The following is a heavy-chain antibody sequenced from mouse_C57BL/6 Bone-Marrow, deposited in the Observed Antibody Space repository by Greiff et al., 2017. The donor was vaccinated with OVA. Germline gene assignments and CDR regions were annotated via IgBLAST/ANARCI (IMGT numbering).Heavy chain of an antibody. CDR3: AILPGFAY. Sequence: VQLQQSGPELVKPGASVKIPCKASGYTFTDYNMDWVKQSHGKSLEWIGDITPNNGGTIYNQKFKGKATLTVDKSSSTAYMELRSLTSEDTAVYDCAILPGFAYWGKGTLVTVSA. CDR1: GYTFTDYN. V-gene: IGHV1-18*01. J-gene: IGHJ3*01. CDR2: ITPNNGGT.